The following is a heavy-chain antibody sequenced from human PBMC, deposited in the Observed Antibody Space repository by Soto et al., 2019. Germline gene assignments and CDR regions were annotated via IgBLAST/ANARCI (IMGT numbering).Heavy chain of an antibody. Sequence: EVQLLDSGGGLVQPGGSLRLSCAASGFTFSNYAMTWVRQGPGKGLEWVSGISGSGGRSYYADSVKGRFTISRDNSKSTLYLQMNSLRAEDTSAYYSAKSYFVWSSEEPYYFDYWGQGTLVTVSS. D-gene: IGHD3-16*01. J-gene: IGHJ4*02. CDR2: ISGSGGRS. V-gene: IGHV3-23*01. CDR1: GFTFSNYA. CDR3: AKSYFVWSSEEPYYFDY.